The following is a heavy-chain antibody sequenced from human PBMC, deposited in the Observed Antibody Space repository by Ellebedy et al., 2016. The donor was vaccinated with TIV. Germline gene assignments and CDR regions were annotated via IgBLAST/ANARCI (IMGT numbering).Heavy chain of an antibody. J-gene: IGHJ4*02. V-gene: IGHV3-30*19. D-gene: IGHD1-26*01. CDR2: ISYDGSNK. CDR3: ARDTS. Sequence: GESLKISCAASGFTFSSYGMHWVRQAPGKGLEWVAVISYDGSNKYYADSVKGRFTISRDNSKNTLYLQMNSLRAEDTAVYYCARDTSWGQGTLVTVSS. CDR1: GFTFSSYG.